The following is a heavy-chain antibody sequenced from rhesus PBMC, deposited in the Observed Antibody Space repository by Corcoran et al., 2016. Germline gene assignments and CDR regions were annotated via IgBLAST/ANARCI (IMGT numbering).Heavy chain of an antibody. Sequence: QVQLQQWGEGLVKPSETLSLTCAVYGGSISGNYWSWIRQPPGKGLEWIGRISGRGGSTDYNPSLKRRVTISTDTSKNQFSLKRSSVTAADTAVYYCARGTPHDAFDFWGQGLRVTVSS. CDR3: ARGTPHDAFDF. J-gene: IGHJ3*01. CDR1: GGSISGNY. V-gene: IGHV4-173*01. CDR2: ISGRGGST.